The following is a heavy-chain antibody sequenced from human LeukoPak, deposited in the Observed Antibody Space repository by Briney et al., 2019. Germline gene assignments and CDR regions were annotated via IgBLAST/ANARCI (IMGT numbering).Heavy chain of an antibody. Sequence: GGSLRLSCAASGFTFSTYAMSWVRQAPGKGLEWVSGFSVSDATTYYADSVKGRFTISRDNSKNTLYLQMNSLRAEDTAVYYCARLHSYGNWYFDLWGRGTLVTVSS. CDR2: FSVSDATT. CDR1: GFTFSTYA. V-gene: IGHV3-23*01. D-gene: IGHD5-18*01. J-gene: IGHJ2*01. CDR3: ARLHSYGNWYFDL.